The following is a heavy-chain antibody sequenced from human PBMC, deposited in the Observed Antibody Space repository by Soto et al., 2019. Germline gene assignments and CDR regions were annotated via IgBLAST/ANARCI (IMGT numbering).Heavy chain of an antibody. V-gene: IGHV4-31*03. J-gene: IGHJ6*02. CDR3: ARSTSSGSYYIGCMDV. CDR1: GGSIRSGGYY. Sequence: PSETLSLTCTVSGGSIRSGGYYWTWIRQHPGKGLEWIGYIDYSGSTFYKASLKSRVTISIDTSRNQFSLKLSSVTAADTAVYYCARSTSSGSYYIGCMDVWGQGTTVTVSS. D-gene: IGHD3-10*01. CDR2: IDYSGST.